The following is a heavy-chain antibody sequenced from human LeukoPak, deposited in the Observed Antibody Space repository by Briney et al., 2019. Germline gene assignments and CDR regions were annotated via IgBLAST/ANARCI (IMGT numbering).Heavy chain of an antibody. CDR3: AGNRGDNYGYWEY. CDR2: IKGDGSST. D-gene: IGHD5-18*01. V-gene: IGHV3-74*01. Sequence: GGSLRLSCAASGFTFSSSWMHWVRQAPGKGQVWVSRIKGDGSSTTYADSVKGRFTISRDNAKNTLYLQMNSLRAEDTAVYYCAGNRGDNYGYWEYWGQGTLVTVSS. J-gene: IGHJ4*02. CDR1: GFTFSSSW.